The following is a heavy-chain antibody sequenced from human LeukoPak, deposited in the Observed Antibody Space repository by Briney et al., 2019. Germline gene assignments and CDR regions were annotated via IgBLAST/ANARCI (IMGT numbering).Heavy chain of an antibody. D-gene: IGHD3-3*01. V-gene: IGHV1-18*01. CDR1: GYTFTSYG. CDR3: ARESTYYDFWSGYSQYWFDP. J-gene: IGHJ5*02. CDR2: ISAYNGNT. Sequence: GASVKVSCKASGYTFTSYGISWVRQAPGQGLEWMGWISAYNGNTKYSQKFQGRVTITRDTSASTAYMELSSLRSEDTAVYYCARESTYYDFWSGYSQYWFDPWGQGTLVTVSS.